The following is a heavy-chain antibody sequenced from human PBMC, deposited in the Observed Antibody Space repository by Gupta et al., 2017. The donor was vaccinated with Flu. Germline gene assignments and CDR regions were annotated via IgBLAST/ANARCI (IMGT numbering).Heavy chain of an antibody. CDR2: IRRRLET. CDR3: ERGHCDS. V-gene: IGHV3-48*03. J-gene: IGHJ5*01. CDR1: GFTVSSYD. Sequence: EVQLVESGGGFGQPGGSLRLSCAASGFTVSSYDMSWVRLAPGKGLEWVSFIRRRLETYQTDSVKGRFTSDSDNDKNFAPVEMNKMRVDDTAGAECERGHCDSWGQGTLVTVSS.